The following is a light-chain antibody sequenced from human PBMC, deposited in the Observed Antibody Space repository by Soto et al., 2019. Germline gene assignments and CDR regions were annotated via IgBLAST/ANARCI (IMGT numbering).Light chain of an antibody. Sequence: DIVMTQSPDSLAVSLGERATINCKSSQTVSYSPNNKNYLAWYQHKPGQPPKMLIYWASIRESGVPDRFSGSGSGTDFTLTISSMQSEDVAVYYCQQYYTNSWSFGQGTKLDIK. CDR3: QQYYTNSWS. J-gene: IGKJ1*01. V-gene: IGKV4-1*01. CDR1: QTVSYSPNNKNY. CDR2: WAS.